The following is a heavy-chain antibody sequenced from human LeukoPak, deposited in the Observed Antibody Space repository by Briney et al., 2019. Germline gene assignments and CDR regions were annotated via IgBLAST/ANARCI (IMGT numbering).Heavy chain of an antibody. Sequence: GGSLRLSCAASGFTFSSYGMHWVRQAPGKGLEWVAVIWYDGSNKYYADSVKGRFTISRDNSKNTLYLQMNSLRAEDTAVYYCARGRTINLSSSSAYFDYWGQGTRVTVSS. V-gene: IGHV3-33*01. CDR3: ARGRTINLSSSSAYFDY. CDR1: GFTFSSYG. D-gene: IGHD6-6*01. CDR2: IWYDGSNK. J-gene: IGHJ4*02.